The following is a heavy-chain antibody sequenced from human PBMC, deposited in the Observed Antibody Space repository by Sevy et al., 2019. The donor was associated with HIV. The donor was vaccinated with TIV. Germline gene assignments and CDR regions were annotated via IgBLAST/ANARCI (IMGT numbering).Heavy chain of an antibody. CDR3: ARAIIPWRTMVRGVTFDY. Sequence: SETLSLTCTVSGGSISSYYWSWIRQPPGKGLEWIGYIYYSGSTNYNPSLKSRVTISVDTSKNQFSRKLSSVTAADTAVYYGARAIIPWRTMVRGVTFDYWGQGTLVTVSS. V-gene: IGHV4-59*01. CDR2: IYYSGST. J-gene: IGHJ4*02. CDR1: GGSISSYY. D-gene: IGHD3-10*01.